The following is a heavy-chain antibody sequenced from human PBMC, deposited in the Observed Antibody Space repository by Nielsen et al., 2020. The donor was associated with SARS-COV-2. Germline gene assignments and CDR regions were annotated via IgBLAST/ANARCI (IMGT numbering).Heavy chain of an antibody. CDR2: INHSGST. Sequence: WIRQPPGKGLEWIGEINHSGSTNYNPSLKSRVTISVDTSKNQFSLKLSSVTAADTAVYYCARGLGDGSGSYPVRALGYYYMDGWGKGTTVTVSS. CDR3: ARGLGDGSGSYPVRALGYYYMDG. V-gene: IGHV4-34*01. D-gene: IGHD3-10*01. J-gene: IGHJ6*03.